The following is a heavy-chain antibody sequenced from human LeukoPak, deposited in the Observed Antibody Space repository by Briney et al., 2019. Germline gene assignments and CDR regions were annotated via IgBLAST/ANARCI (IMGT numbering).Heavy chain of an antibody. Sequence: GRSLRLSCAASGFTFSSYGMQWVRQAPGKGLEWVAVLSHDGSNKYYADSVKGRFTISRDNSKNTLYLQMNSLRAEDTAVYYCAKRMGPSIAAADLDYWGQGTLVTVSS. V-gene: IGHV3-30*18. D-gene: IGHD6-13*01. CDR3: AKRMGPSIAAADLDY. CDR2: LSHDGSNK. CDR1: GFTFSSYG. J-gene: IGHJ4*02.